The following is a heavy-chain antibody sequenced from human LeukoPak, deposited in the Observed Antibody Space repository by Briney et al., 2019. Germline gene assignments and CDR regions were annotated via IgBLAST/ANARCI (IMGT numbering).Heavy chain of an antibody. J-gene: IGHJ6*03. Sequence: SETLSLTCTVSGGSISSGGYYWSWIRQPAGKGLEWIGRIYTSGNTNYNPSLKSRATISVDTSKNQFSLKLSSVTAADTAVYYCARGRRSIVVVPAARRGYYYMDVWGNGTTVTVSS. CDR2: IYTSGNT. V-gene: IGHV4-61*02. D-gene: IGHD2-2*01. CDR3: ARGRRSIVVVPAARRGYYYMDV. CDR1: GGSISSGGYY.